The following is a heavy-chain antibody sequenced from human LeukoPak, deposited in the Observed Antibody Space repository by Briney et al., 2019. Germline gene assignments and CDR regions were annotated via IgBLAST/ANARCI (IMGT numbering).Heavy chain of an antibody. V-gene: IGHV4-30-4*01. CDR3: ATYGGNSPLGFNY. CDR1: GGSIKSDDYY. J-gene: IGHJ4*02. D-gene: IGHD4-23*01. CDR2: IYHSGNT. Sequence: PSQTLSLTCTVSGGSIKSDDYYWSWIRQPPGKGLEWIGYIYHSGNTYYNPSLKSRVTISVDTSKNQFSLKLSSVTAADTAVYYCATYGGNSPLGFNYWGQGTLVTVFS.